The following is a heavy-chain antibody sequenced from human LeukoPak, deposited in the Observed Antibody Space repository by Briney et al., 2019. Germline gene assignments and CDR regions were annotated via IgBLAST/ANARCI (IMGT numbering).Heavy chain of an antibody. V-gene: IGHV1-18*01. CDR2: ISAYNGNT. D-gene: IGHD3-22*01. J-gene: IGHJ4*02. Sequence: ASVKVSCKASGYTFTSYGINWVRQAPGQGLEWMGWISAYNGNTNYAQKFQGRVTMTADTSTSTAYMELRSLRSDDTAVYYCARAPYYDSSGPDFDYWGQGTLVTVSS. CDR3: ARAPYYDSSGPDFDY. CDR1: GYTFTSYG.